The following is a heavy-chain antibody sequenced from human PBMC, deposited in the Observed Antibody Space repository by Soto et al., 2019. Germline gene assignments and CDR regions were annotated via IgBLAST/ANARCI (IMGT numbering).Heavy chain of an antibody. Sequence: SETLSLTCAVSGYSISTGHYWGWNRQTPGKGLEWIASIYPTGSTCYSPSLKRRDTISVDTCKNQFSQRLTSATAADTAVYDCARGAATVTPGWFYPWGQGIMVSVSS. V-gene: IGHV4-38-2*01. CDR3: ARGAATVTPGWFYP. D-gene: IGHD4-17*01. CDR1: GYSISTGHY. CDR2: IYPTGST. J-gene: IGHJ5*02.